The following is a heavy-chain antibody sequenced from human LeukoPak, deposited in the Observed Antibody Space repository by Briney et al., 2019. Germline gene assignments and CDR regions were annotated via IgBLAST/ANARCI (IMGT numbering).Heavy chain of an antibody. D-gene: IGHD3-22*01. V-gene: IGHV4-59*01. Sequence: PSETLSLTCTVSGGSISSYYWSWIRQPPGKGLEWIGYIYYSGSTNYNPSLKSRVTISVDTSKNQSSLKLSSVTAADTAVYYCARDRNYYGPPYYYGMDVWGQGTTVTVSS. CDR1: GGSISSYY. CDR3: ARDRNYYGPPYYYGMDV. CDR2: IYYSGST. J-gene: IGHJ6*02.